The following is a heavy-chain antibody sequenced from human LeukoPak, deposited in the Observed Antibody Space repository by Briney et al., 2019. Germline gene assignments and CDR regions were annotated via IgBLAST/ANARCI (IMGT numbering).Heavy chain of an antibody. J-gene: IGHJ2*01. Sequence: SETLSLTCAVYGGSFSGYYWSWIRQPPGKGLEWIGEINHSGSTNYNPSLKSRVTISVDTSKNQFSLKLSSVTAADTAVYYCAREYCSSTNCYLWYFDLWGRGTLVTVSS. CDR1: GGSFSGYY. CDR2: INHSGST. V-gene: IGHV4-34*01. D-gene: IGHD2-2*01. CDR3: AREYCSSTNCYLWYFDL.